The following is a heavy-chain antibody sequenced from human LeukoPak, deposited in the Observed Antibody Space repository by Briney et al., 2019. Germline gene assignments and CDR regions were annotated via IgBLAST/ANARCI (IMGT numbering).Heavy chain of an antibody. CDR3: TRDRLIVGATGELDY. CDR2: ISSSSNSI. CDR1: GFTFSPYN. V-gene: IGHV3-48*01. Sequence: GGSLRLSCAASGFTFSPYNMNWVRHAPGKGLEWVSFISSSSNSIYYADSVKRRFTISRDNAKNSLYLQMSSLRAEHAAVYYCTRDRLIVGATGELDYWGQGTLVTVSS. J-gene: IGHJ4*02. D-gene: IGHD1-26*01.